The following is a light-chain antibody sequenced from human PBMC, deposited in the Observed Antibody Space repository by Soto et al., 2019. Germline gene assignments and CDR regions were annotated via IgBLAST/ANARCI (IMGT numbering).Light chain of an antibody. V-gene: IGLV2-14*01. CDR1: TSDVGGYNY. J-gene: IGLJ2*01. CDR3: TSYASTSPFIV. Sequence: QSALTQPASVSGSPGQSITISCSGTTSDVGGYNYVSWYQHHPGKVPNLLLYEVFRRPSGVSNRFSGSRSGNTASLIISGLQAEDEGDYYCTSYASTSPFIVSGGGTKLTVL. CDR2: EVF.